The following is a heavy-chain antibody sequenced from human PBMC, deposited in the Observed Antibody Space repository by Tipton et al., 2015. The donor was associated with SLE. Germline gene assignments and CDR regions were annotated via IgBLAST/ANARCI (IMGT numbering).Heavy chain of an antibody. J-gene: IGHJ4*02. D-gene: IGHD2-2*01. CDR2: FFHSGIT. Sequence: PGLVKPSETLSLMCTFSGGSISSYYWTWIRQPPGKGLEWIGYFFHSGITNYNPSLKSRVTMSVDTSKNQFSLRLISLTAADTAVYYCARRQYCSTVACSYFDYWGQGTLVTVSS. V-gene: IGHV4-59*12. CDR3: ARRQYCSTVACSYFDY. CDR1: GGSISSYY.